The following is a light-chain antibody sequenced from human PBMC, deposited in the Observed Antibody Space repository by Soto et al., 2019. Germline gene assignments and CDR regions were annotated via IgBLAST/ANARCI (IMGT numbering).Light chain of an antibody. J-gene: IGKJ5*01. CDR2: GAS. V-gene: IGKV3-20*01. CDR3: HHYVSSLSIT. Sequence: EIVLTQSPGTLSLSPGERATLSCRASQSVRSSYLAWYQQKPGQAPRLLIYGASSRATGIPDRFSASGSGTDFTLTISRLEPEDFAVYYCHHYVSSLSITFGQGTRLEIK. CDR1: QSVRSSY.